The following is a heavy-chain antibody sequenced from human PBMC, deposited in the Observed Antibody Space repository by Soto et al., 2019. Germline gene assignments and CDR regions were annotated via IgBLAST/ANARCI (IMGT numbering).Heavy chain of an antibody. D-gene: IGHD4-17*01. J-gene: IGHJ3*02. CDR2: IYWDDDK. CDR1: GFSLSTSGVG. Sequence: QITLKESGPTLVKPTQTLTLTCTFSGFSLSTSGVGVGWIRQPPGKALEWHALIYWDDDKRYSPSLKSRLTITKDTSKNQVVLTMTNMDPVDTATYYCARDLRPLRAFDIWGQGTMVTVSS. CDR3: ARDLRPLRAFDI. V-gene: IGHV2-5*02.